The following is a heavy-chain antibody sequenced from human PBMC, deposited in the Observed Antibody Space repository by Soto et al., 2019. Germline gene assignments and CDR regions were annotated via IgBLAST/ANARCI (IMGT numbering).Heavy chain of an antibody. V-gene: IGHV3-23*01. CDR3: AKEFFAAAYAATSAFAL. Sequence: GGSLRLSCAASGFTFSSHAMGWLRQAPGTGPEWVAFVDGSGGDTSYADSVKGRFTISRDNSDNSLYLHMNSLRTEDTSRKFSAKEFFAAAYAATSAFALWGQETLATVSS. CDR1: GFTFSSHA. J-gene: IGHJ4*02. CDR2: VDGSGGDT. D-gene: IGHD2-8*01.